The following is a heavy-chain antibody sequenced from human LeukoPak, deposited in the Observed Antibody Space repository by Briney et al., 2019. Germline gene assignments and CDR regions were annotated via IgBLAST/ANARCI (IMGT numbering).Heavy chain of an antibody. V-gene: IGHV3-74*01. D-gene: IGHD3-3*01. Sequence: GGSLRLSCAASGFTFSSYWMHWVRQAPGKGLVWVSRINSDGSSTSYADSVKGRFTISRDNAKNTPYLQMNSLRAEDTAVYYCARDGYDFWSGYYYYYYYMDVWGKGTTVTVSS. CDR2: INSDGSST. CDR3: ARDGYDFWSGYYYYYYYMDV. J-gene: IGHJ6*03. CDR1: GFTFSSYW.